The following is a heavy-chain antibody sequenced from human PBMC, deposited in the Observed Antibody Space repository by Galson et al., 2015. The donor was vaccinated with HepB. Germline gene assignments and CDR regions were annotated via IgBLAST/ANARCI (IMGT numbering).Heavy chain of an antibody. J-gene: IGHJ4*02. CDR3: ARDSGWYSPGDY. Sequence: SLRLSCAASGFTFNNYAMHWVRQAPGKGLEWVAIMSYDGSNKYYADSVKGRFTISRDNSKNTLYLQMNSLRAEDTAVYYCARDSGWYSPGDYWGQGTLVTVSS. D-gene: IGHD6-19*01. V-gene: IGHV3-30-3*01. CDR1: GFTFNNYA. CDR2: MSYDGSNK.